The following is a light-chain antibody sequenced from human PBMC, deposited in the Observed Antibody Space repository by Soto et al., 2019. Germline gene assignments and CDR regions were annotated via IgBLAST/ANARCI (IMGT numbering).Light chain of an antibody. V-gene: IGKV1-5*01. CDR1: QNISVW. Sequence: DIQMTQSPSTLSASVGDGVTITCRASQNISVWLAWYQQRPGKAPKFLIYDASNLETGVSSRFSGSGSGTEFTLPIRSLQPDDFANSYCQQYDSSSPTFGQGTKLEIK. CDR2: DAS. J-gene: IGKJ2*01. CDR3: QQYDSSSPT.